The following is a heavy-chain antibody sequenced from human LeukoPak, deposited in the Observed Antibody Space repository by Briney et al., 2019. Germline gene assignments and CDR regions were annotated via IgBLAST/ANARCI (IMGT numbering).Heavy chain of an antibody. J-gene: IGHJ4*02. V-gene: IGHV3-53*01. Sequence: PGGSLRLSCTVSGFTVSSNSMSWVRQAPGKGLEWVSFICSDNTHYSDSVEGRFTISRDNSKNTLYLQMNSLRAEDTAVYYCARRAGAYSHPYDYWGQGTLVTASS. CDR2: ICSDNT. CDR3: ARRAGAYSHPYDY. CDR1: GFTVSSNS. D-gene: IGHD4/OR15-4a*01.